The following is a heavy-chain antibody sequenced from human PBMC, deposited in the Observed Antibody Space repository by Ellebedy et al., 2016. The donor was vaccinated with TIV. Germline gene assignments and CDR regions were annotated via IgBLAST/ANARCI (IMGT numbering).Heavy chain of an antibody. J-gene: IGHJ4*02. D-gene: IGHD1-14*01. Sequence: PGGSLRLSCAASGFTFSSYWMSWVRQAPGKGLEWVANVKQGGTEQYYADSVKGRFTISRDNAKSSLSLQMNSLRAEDTAVYFCTRLLLTAPGKRHWDSSYFDSWGRGTLVTVSS. CDR2: VKQGGTEQ. CDR3: TRLLLTAPGKRHWDSSYFDS. V-gene: IGHV3-7*03. CDR1: GFTFSSYW.